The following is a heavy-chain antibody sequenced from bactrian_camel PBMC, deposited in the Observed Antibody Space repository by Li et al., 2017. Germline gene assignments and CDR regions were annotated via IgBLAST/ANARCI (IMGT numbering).Heavy chain of an antibody. CDR2: ISWSDDST. CDR1: GVTFRRHY. D-gene: IGHD6*01. V-gene: IGHV3S24*01. Sequence: VQLVESGGGLVQPGGTMRLSCAASGVTFRRHYISWVRQAPGKGLEWVSTISWSDDSTNYADSMEARFTISRDNGKNTLTLQMNSLKPEDTAMYYCAAAYGGSWSRVTGYYWGQGTQVTVS. J-gene: IGHJ4*01. CDR3: AAAYGGSWSRVTGYY.